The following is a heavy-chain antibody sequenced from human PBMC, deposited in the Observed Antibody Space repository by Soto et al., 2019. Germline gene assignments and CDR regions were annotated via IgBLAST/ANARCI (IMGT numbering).Heavy chain of an antibody. D-gene: IGHD5-12*01. CDR1: GGSVSNAIYQ. CDR3: ARITHGWLPFL. Sequence: QVQLQESGPGLVKPSETLSLTCTVSGGSVSNAIYQWTWIRQPPGKGPEYIGYIFFSGSTNYNPSLKRXXTXSXXTSKDQFSLKLRSVTAADAAVYYCARITHGWLPFLWGQGTLVTVSS. J-gene: IGHJ4*02. CDR2: IFFSGST. V-gene: IGHV4-61*01.